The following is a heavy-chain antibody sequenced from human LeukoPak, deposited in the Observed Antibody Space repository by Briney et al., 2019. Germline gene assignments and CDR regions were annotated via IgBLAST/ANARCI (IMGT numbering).Heavy chain of an antibody. Sequence: ASVKVSCKASGYTFTSYYMHWVRQAPGQGLEWMGIINSSGGSTSYAQKFQGRVTMTRDTSTSTVYMELSSLRSEDTAVYYCARAPLGGLAFDYWGQGTLVTVSS. CDR1: GYTFTSYY. CDR3: ARAPLGGLAFDY. J-gene: IGHJ4*02. V-gene: IGHV1-46*01. CDR2: INSSGGST. D-gene: IGHD1-26*01.